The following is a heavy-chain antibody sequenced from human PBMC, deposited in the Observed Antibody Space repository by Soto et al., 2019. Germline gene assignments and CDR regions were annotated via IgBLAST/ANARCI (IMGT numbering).Heavy chain of an antibody. J-gene: IGHJ6*03. CDR3: TTGYCSGGSCYYYYYMDV. CDR1: GFTFSNAW. V-gene: IGHV3-15*01. Sequence: GGSLRLSCAASGFTFSNAWMSWVRQAPGKGLEWVGRIKSKTDGGTTDYDAPVKGRFTISRDDSKNTLYLQMNSLKTEDTAVYYCTTGYCSGGSCYYYYYMDVWGKGTTVTVSS. CDR2: IKSKTDGGTT. D-gene: IGHD2-15*01.